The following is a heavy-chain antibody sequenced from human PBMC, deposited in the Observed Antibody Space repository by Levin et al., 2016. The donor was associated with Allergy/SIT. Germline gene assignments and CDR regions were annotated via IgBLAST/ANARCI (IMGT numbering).Heavy chain of an antibody. CDR3: ARGLEPGGIVGATNGY. J-gene: IGHJ4*02. D-gene: IGHD1-26*01. CDR2: INHSGST. V-gene: IGHV4-34*01. Sequence: SETLSLTCAVYGGSFSGYYWSWIRQPPGKGLEWIGEINHSGSTNYNPSLKSRVTISVDTSKNQFSLKLSSVTAADTAVYYCARGLEPGGIVGATNGYWGQGTLVTVSS. CDR1: GGSFSGYY.